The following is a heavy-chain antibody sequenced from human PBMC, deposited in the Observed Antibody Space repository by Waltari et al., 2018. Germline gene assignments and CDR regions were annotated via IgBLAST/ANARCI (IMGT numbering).Heavy chain of an antibody. V-gene: IGHV4-34*01. Sequence: QVQLQQWGAGLLKPSETLSLTCAVYGGSFSGYYWSWIRQPPGKGLEWIGEINHSGSTNYNPSLKSRVTISVDTSKNQFSLKLSSVTAADTAVYYCEKRLYDYVWGSRGWFDPWGQGTLVTVSS. J-gene: IGHJ5*02. CDR3: EKRLYDYVWGSRGWFDP. D-gene: IGHD3-16*01. CDR2: INHSGST. CDR1: GGSFSGYY.